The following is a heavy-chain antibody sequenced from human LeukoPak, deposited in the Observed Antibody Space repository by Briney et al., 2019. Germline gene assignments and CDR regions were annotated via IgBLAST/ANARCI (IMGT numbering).Heavy chain of an antibody. CDR1: GYTFTSYG. Sequence: ASVKVSCKASGYTFTSYGISWVRQAPGQGLEWMGIINPSGGSTSYAQKFQGRVTMTRDMSTSTVYMELSSLRSEDTAVYYCARDGELDYWGQGTLVTVSS. D-gene: IGHD7-27*01. V-gene: IGHV1-46*01. J-gene: IGHJ4*02. CDR2: INPSGGST. CDR3: ARDGELDY.